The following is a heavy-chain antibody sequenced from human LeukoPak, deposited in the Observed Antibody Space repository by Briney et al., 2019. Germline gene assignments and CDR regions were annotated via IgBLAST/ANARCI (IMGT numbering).Heavy chain of an antibody. D-gene: IGHD1-1*01. J-gene: IGHJ4*02. V-gene: IGHV3-21*01. CDR2: ISSSSSYI. Sequence: GGSLRLSCAASGLTFSSYSMNWVRQAPGKGLEWVSSISSSSSYIYYADSVKGRFTISRDNAKNSLYLQMNSLRAEDTAVYYCASRPEYNWNDGSFDYWGQGTLVTVSS. CDR3: ASRPEYNWNDGSFDY. CDR1: GLTFSSYS.